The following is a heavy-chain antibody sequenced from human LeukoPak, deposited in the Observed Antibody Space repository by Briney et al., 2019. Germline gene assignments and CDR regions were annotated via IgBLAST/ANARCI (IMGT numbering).Heavy chain of an antibody. CDR1: GFMFNSYA. D-gene: IGHD6-19*01. CDR3: AKDPYSSGWYFDY. V-gene: IGHV3-30*02. J-gene: IGHJ4*02. CDR2: IRYDGSNK. Sequence: PGGSLSLSCAASGFMFNSYAMNWVRQAPGKGLEWVAFIRYDGSNKYYADSVKGRFTISRDNSKNTLYLQMNSLRAEDTAVYYCAKDPYSSGWYFDYWGQGTLVTVSS.